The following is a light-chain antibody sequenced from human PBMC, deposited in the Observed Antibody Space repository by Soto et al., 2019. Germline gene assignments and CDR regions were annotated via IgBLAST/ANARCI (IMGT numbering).Light chain of an antibody. Sequence: EIVLTQSPATLSLSPGERATLSCRASQSVSSYLAWYQQKPGQAPRLLIYDASNRATGIPARFSGSGSGTDFTLTISSLEPEDFAVYYCQHRTFGQGTKLEIK. CDR3: QHRT. CDR2: DAS. V-gene: IGKV3-11*01. CDR1: QSVSSY. J-gene: IGKJ2*01.